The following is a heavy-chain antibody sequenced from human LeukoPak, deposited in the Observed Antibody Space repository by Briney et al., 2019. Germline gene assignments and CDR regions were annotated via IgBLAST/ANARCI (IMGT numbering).Heavy chain of an antibody. D-gene: IGHD1-1*01. J-gene: IGHJ6*03. CDR3: ARDGPFWTSYYYYYYMDV. V-gene: IGHV4-34*01. CDR2: INHSGST. CDR1: GGSFSGYY. Sequence: SETLSLTCAVYGGSFSGYYWSWIRQPPGKGLEWIGEINHSGSTNYNPSLKSRVTISVDTSKNQFSLKLSSVTAADTAVYYCARDGPFWTSYYYYYYMDVWGKGTTVTVSS.